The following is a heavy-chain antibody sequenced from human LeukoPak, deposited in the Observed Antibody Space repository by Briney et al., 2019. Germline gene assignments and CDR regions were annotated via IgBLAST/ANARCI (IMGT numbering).Heavy chain of an antibody. D-gene: IGHD3-22*01. CDR1: GFTFSNYI. Sequence: GGSLRLSCAASGFTFSNYIINWVRQAPGKGLEWVSSISSSSTYIYYADSVKGRFTVSRDNAKNSLYLQMNSLRAEDTAVYYCARVKEDSSGYYIRDAFDIWGQGTMVTVSS. V-gene: IGHV3-21*01. CDR3: ARVKEDSSGYYIRDAFDI. J-gene: IGHJ3*02. CDR2: ISSSSTYI.